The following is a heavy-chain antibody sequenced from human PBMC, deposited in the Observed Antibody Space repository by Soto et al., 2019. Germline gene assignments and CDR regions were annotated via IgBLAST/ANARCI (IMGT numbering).Heavy chain of an antibody. D-gene: IGHD1-26*01. CDR2: IYNSGST. Sequence: QVQLQESGPGVVEPSQTLSLTCTVSGGSINNNGYIWSWIRQPQGSGLEWIGHIYNSGSTYSNPSLKSRLTISVDTSKNQFSLKLSSVTAADTAVYYCARGPSGDNVDYWGQGTLVTVSS. J-gene: IGHJ4*02. CDR1: GGSINNNGYI. CDR3: ARGPSGDNVDY. V-gene: IGHV4-30-4*01.